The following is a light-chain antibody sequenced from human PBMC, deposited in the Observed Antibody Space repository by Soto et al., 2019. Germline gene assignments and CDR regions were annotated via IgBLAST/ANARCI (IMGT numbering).Light chain of an antibody. V-gene: IGKV4-1*01. CDR2: WAS. Sequence: DIVMTQSPDSLAVSLGERATINCKSSQSVLFSSNSRNYLAWYQQKPAHPPKLLIYWASTRESGVPDRFSGSGSGTDFTLTISSLQAEDVAVYYCQQYYNTPLTFGGGTQVEL. CDR1: QSVLFSSNSRNY. CDR3: QQYYNTPLT. J-gene: IGKJ4*01.